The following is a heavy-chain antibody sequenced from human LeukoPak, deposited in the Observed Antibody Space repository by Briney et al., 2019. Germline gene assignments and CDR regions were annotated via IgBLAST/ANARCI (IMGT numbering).Heavy chain of an antibody. CDR3: ARSPGDYVDY. J-gene: IGHJ4*02. CDR1: GFTFSGYS. CDR2: IRSSGSPI. D-gene: IGHD3-10*01. Sequence: GGSLRLSCAASGFTFSGYSMNWVRQAPGKGLEWVSYIRSSGSPIYYADSVKGRFTISRDNAKNSVYLQMNSLRSDDTAVYYCARSPGDYVDYWGQGTLVTVSS. V-gene: IGHV3-48*01.